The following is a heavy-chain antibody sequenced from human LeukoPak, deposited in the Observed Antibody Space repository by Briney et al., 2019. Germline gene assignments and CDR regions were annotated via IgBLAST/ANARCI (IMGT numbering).Heavy chain of an antibody. D-gene: IGHD2-21*01. J-gene: IGHJ6*03. CDR3: ATGVYCATTTSPGYGNYYYFMDV. CDR2: FDPRDGET. CDR1: GFTLSEIS. Sequence: ASVEVSCKVSGFTLSEISMHWVRQAPGKGLEWVGGFDPRDGETVYAERFRDRVILTDDRSANTAYMDLRSLGADDTAVYYCATGVYCATTTSPGYGNYYYFMDVWGEGTTVTV. V-gene: IGHV1-24*01.